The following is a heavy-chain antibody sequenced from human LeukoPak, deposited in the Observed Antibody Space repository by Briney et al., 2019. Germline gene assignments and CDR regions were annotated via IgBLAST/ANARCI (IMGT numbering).Heavy chain of an antibody. Sequence: GRSLRLSCAASGFTFSNYAMHWVRQAPGKGLEWVAVIWYDGSPKYYPDSVKGRFTISRDNAKNSLYLQTNSLRAEDTAVYYCARALGAYAAFWGQGTLVTVS. CDR2: IWYDGSPK. V-gene: IGHV3-33*01. D-gene: IGHD5-12*01. J-gene: IGHJ4*02. CDR1: GFTFSNYA. CDR3: ARALGAYAAF.